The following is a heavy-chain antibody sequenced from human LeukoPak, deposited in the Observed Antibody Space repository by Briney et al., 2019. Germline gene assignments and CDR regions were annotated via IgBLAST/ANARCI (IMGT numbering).Heavy chain of an antibody. Sequence: GESLQISCKGSGSHFTSYWIGWVRRMPGKGLEWTGIIYPGDSHPRYSPSCQGHVTISADKSVTTAYLQWSSLKASDTAIYYCARRVNYYDSSGYYYQGAFDIWGQGTMVTVSS. CDR2: IYPGDSHP. J-gene: IGHJ3*02. CDR3: ARRVNYYDSSGYYYQGAFDI. CDR1: GSHFTSYW. D-gene: IGHD3-22*01. V-gene: IGHV5-51*01.